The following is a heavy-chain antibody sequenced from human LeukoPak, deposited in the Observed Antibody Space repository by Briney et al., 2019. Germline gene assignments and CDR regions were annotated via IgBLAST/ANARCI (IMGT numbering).Heavy chain of an antibody. CDR2: IYYSGST. Sequence: SETLSLTCTVSGGSISSGDYYWSWIRQPPGKGLEWIGYIYYSGSTYYNPSLKSRVTISVDTSKNQFSLKLSSVTAADTAVYYCARVEWVGHYSDYWGQGTLVTVSS. CDR1: GGSISSGDYY. V-gene: IGHV4-30-4*01. CDR3: ARVEWVGHYSDY. J-gene: IGHJ4*02. D-gene: IGHD1-26*01.